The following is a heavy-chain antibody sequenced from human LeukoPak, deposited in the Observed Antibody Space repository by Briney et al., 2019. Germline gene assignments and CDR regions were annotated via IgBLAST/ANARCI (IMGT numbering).Heavy chain of an antibody. Sequence: PSETLSLTCAVYGGSFSGYYWSWIRQPPGKGLEWIGEINHSGSTNYNPSLKSRVTISVDTSKNQFSLKLSSVTAADTAVYYCARDLFWSGYYLGYWGQGTLVTVSS. J-gene: IGHJ4*02. CDR2: INHSGST. CDR3: ARDLFWSGYYLGY. CDR1: GGSFSGYY. V-gene: IGHV4-34*01. D-gene: IGHD3-3*01.